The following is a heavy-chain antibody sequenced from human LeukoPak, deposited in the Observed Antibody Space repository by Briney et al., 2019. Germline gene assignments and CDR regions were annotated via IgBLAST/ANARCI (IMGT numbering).Heavy chain of an antibody. J-gene: IGHJ5*02. CDR3: ARGGPYYYGSGRRKNWFDP. V-gene: IGHV4-34*01. D-gene: IGHD3-10*01. CDR2: INHSGST. Sequence: PSETLSLTCAVYGGSFSGYYWSWIRQPPGKGLEWIGEINHSGSTNYNPSLKSRVTISVDTSKNQFSLKLSSVTAADTAVYYCARGGPYYYGSGRRKNWFDPWGQGTLVTVSS. CDR1: GGSFSGYY.